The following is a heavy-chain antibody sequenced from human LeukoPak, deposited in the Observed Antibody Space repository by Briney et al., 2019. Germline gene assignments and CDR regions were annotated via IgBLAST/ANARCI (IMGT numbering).Heavy chain of an antibody. CDR1: GGSFSDYY. Sequence: SETLSLTCAVYGGSFSDYYWSWLRQSPGKGLEWIGEVSHDGSTNSNPSLKSRVTISIDTSKNHFSLRLTSVTAADTAVYYCARPLRCSGNNCYMDNWFDPWGQGTLVTVSS. D-gene: IGHD2-2*02. CDR2: VSHDGST. V-gene: IGHV4-34*01. CDR3: ARPLRCSGNNCYMDNWFDP. J-gene: IGHJ5*02.